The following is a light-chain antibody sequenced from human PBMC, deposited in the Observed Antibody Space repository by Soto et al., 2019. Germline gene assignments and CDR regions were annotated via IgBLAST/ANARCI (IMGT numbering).Light chain of an antibody. CDR1: QSVSSSY. CDR2: GAS. Sequence: IVLTQSPGTLSFSPLERATLSGRASQSVSSSYLAWYQQKPGQAPRLLIYGASSRATGIPDRFSGSGSGTDFTLTINRLEPEDFAVYYCQQYAGSPRTFGQGTKVDI. CDR3: QQYAGSPRT. J-gene: IGKJ1*01. V-gene: IGKV3-20*01.